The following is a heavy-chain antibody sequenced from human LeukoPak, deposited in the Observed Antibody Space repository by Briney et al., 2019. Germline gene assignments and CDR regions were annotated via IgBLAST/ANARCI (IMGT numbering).Heavy chain of an antibody. V-gene: IGHV4-34*01. D-gene: IGHD1-26*01. CDR3: ARVGSGSYLNYYYYMDV. J-gene: IGHJ6*03. CDR1: GGSFSGYY. Sequence: PSETLSRTCAVYGGSFSGYYWSWIRQPPGKGLEWIGEINHSGSTNYNPSLKSRATISVDTSKNQFSLKLSAVTAADTAVYYCARVGSGSYLNYYYYMDVWGKGTTVTVSS. CDR2: INHSGST.